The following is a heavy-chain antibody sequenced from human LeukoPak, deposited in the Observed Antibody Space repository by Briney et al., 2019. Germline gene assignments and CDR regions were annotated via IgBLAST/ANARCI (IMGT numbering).Heavy chain of an antibody. V-gene: IGHV1-18*01. CDR3: ARARLAVPGTVWFDP. CDR2: ISAYNANT. Sequence: ASVKVSCKTSDYNFASYNFGWVRQAPGQGLEWMGWISAYNANTNYAQKFQDRVTLTTDRSTSTAFMELRGLRSDDTAVYYCARARLAVPGTVWFDPWGQGTQVSVSS. CDR1: DYNFASYN. J-gene: IGHJ5*02. D-gene: IGHD6-19*01.